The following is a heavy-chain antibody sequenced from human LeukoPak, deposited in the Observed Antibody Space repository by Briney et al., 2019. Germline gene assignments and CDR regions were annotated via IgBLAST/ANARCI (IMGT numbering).Heavy chain of an antibody. D-gene: IGHD6-13*01. J-gene: IGHJ4*02. CDR1: GGSISSYY. V-gene: IGHV3-23*01. CDR2: ISGSGGST. Sequence: ASETLSLTCTVSGGSISSYYWSWVRQAPGKGLEWVSAISGSGGSTYYADSVKGRFTISRDNSKNTLYLQMNSLRAEDTAVYYCAKDVSDSSSWSNFDYWGQGTLVTVSS. CDR3: AKDVSDSSSWSNFDY.